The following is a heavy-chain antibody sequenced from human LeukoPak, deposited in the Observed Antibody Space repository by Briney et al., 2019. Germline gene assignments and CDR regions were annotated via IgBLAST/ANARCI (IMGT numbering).Heavy chain of an antibody. CDR1: GFTFDDYA. D-gene: IGHD3-10*01. CDR2: ISWNSGSI. Sequence: GGSLRLSCAASGFTFDDYAMHWVRQAPGKGLEWVSGISWNSGSIGYADSVKGRFTISRDNAKNSLYLQMNSLRAEDTAVYYCARDLLRVVENYWGQGTLVTVSS. J-gene: IGHJ4*02. CDR3: ARDLLRVVENY. V-gene: IGHV3-9*01.